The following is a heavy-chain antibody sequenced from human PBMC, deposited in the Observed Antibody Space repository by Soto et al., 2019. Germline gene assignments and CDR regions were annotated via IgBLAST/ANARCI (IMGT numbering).Heavy chain of an antibody. D-gene: IGHD3-22*01. V-gene: IGHV1-24*01. J-gene: IGHJ4*02. CDR1: GYTLTELS. Sequence: ASVKVSCKVSGYTLTELSIHWLRQAPGEGLEWMGGFDLENGETIYAQRFQGRVTMTEESSADTPYMELSSLRAEDTAVYYCARDYYLATTGYFDYWGQGTLVTVSS. CDR2: FDLENGET. CDR3: ARDYYLATTGYFDY.